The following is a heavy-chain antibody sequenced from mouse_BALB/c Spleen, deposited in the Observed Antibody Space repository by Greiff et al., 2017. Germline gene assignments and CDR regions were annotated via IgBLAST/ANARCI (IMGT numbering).Heavy chain of an antibody. CDR3: AGDRGIYYDTGAMDY. V-gene: IGHV5-4*02. CDR1: GFTFSDYY. CDR2: ISDGGSYT. D-gene: IGHD2-4*01. J-gene: IGHJ4*01. Sequence: EVQRVESGGGLVKPGGSLKLSCAASGFTFSDYYMYWVRQTPEKRLEWVATISDGGSYTYYPDSVKGRFTISRDNAKNNLYLQMSSLESEDTAMYYCAGDRGIYYDTGAMDYWGQGTSVTVSS.